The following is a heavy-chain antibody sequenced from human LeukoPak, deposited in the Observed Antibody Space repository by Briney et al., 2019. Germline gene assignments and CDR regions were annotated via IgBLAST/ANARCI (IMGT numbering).Heavy chain of an antibody. Sequence: PGGSLRLSCAASGFTFSSYSMNWVRQAPGKGLEWDSSISSSSSYIYYADSVKGRFTISRDNAKNSLYLQMNSLRAEDTAVYYCARDSGREVLLWFGELTHYYYGMDVWGKGTTVTVSS. V-gene: IGHV3-21*01. CDR1: GFTFSSYS. D-gene: IGHD3-10*01. CDR2: ISSSSSYI. J-gene: IGHJ6*04. CDR3: ARDSGREVLLWFGELTHYYYGMDV.